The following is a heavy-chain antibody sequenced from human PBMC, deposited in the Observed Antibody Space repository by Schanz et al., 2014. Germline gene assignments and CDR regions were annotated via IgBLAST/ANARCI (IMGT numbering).Heavy chain of an antibody. CDR1: GFAFSVYG. Sequence: QVQMVDSGGGVVQPGRSLRLSCAASGFAFSVYGMHWVRQAPGKGPEWVAVIWSDGSTKYYADSVKGRFTISRDNSKNTLYLQMNSLRAEDTALYYCARDSGPYYDKSMDVWGQGTTVAVSS. V-gene: IGHV3-33*01. CDR2: IWSDGSTK. D-gene: IGHD3-9*01. J-gene: IGHJ6*02. CDR3: ARDSGPYYDKSMDV.